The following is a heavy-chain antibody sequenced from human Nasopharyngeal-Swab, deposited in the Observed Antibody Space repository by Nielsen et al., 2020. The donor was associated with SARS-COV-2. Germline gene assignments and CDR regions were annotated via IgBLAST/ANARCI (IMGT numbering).Heavy chain of an antibody. CDR1: GGSISSDDYY. D-gene: IGHD3-22*01. V-gene: IGHV4-30-4*01. CDR3: ARFFYYGNGSYYYTFDI. CDR2: IHYSGTT. Sequence: SETLSLTCTVSGGSISSDDYYWSWIRHPPGTGLEWIGYIHYSGTTYYNPSLKSRVTISVDTSKGQFSLRLSSVTAADTAVYYCARFFYYGNGSYYYTFDIWGQGTMVTVSS. J-gene: IGHJ3*02.